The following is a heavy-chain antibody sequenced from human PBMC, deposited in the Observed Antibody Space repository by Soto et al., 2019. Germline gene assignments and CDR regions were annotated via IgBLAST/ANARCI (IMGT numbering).Heavy chain of an antibody. CDR2: ISGSGGST. J-gene: IGHJ6*03. CDR1: GFTFSSYA. Sequence: EVQLLESGGGLVQPGGSLRLSCAASGFTFSSYAMSWVRQAPGKGLEWVSAISGSGGSTYYADSVKGRFTISRDNSKNMMYLQLKSLRAEDKAVYYCAKVRLRQYYYYYYMDVWGKGTTVNVSS. V-gene: IGHV3-23*01. CDR3: AKVRLRQYYYYYYMDV. D-gene: IGHD2-15*01.